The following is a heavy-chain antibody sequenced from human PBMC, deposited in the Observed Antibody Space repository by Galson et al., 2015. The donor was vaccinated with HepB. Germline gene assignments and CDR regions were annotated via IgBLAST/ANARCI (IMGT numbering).Heavy chain of an antibody. Sequence: TLSLTCIVSGGSISSGGHYWGWIRQHPGKGLEFIGYIYYTGSTYYNPSLKSRLTLSVDTSKNLVSLKLSSVTAADTAVYYCARVTNDVGWYFDLWGRGTLVAVSS. J-gene: IGHJ2*01. CDR1: GGSISSGGHY. CDR3: ARVTNDVGWYFDL. D-gene: IGHD2-8*01. V-gene: IGHV4-31*03. CDR2: IYYTGST.